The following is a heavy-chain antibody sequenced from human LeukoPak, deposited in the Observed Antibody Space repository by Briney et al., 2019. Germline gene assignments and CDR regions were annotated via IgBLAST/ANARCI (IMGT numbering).Heavy chain of an antibody. CDR3: ARVSYGDHGMFDY. V-gene: IGHV3-74*01. Sequence: GGSLRLSCAVSGFTVSSHWMHWVRQAPGKGLVWVSRINNDGSSTRYADSVKGRFTISRDNAENSLYLQMNSLRAEDTAVYYCARVSYGDHGMFDYWGQGTLVTVSS. D-gene: IGHD4/OR15-4a*01. J-gene: IGHJ4*02. CDR2: INNDGSST. CDR1: GFTVSSHW.